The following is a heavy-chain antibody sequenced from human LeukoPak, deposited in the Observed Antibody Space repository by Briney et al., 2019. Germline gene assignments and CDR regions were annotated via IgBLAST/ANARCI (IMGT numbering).Heavy chain of an antibody. Sequence: GGSLRLSCAASGFTFDNYWMHWVRQAPGKGLVGVSRINSDGSSTSYADSVKGRFTISRDNAKSTLYLQMNSLRAEDTAVYYCARALRVASTGGDNWFDPWGQGTLVTVSS. D-gene: IGHD2-15*01. CDR2: INSDGSST. V-gene: IGHV3-74*01. CDR3: ARALRVASTGGDNWFDP. CDR1: GFTFDNYW. J-gene: IGHJ5*02.